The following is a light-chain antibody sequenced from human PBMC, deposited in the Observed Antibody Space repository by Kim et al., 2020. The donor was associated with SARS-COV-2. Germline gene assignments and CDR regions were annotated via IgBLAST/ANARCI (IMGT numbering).Light chain of an antibody. Sequence: SSELTQDPAVSVALGQTVRSTCQGDRLRSYYATWYQQKPGQAPILVIYGKNNRPSGIPDRFSGSSSGNTASLTITGTQAGDEADYYCNSRDSNDNVVFGGGLLLTVL. V-gene: IGLV3-19*01. J-gene: IGLJ2*01. CDR1: RLRSYY. CDR3: NSRDSNDNVV. CDR2: GKN.